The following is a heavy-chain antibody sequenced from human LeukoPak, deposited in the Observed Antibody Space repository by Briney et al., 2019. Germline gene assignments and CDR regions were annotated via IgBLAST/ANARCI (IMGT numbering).Heavy chain of an antibody. Sequence: GGSLRLSCVASGFTFSNYAMSWVRQAPGKGLDWVSVISGSAGKIRYAGSVKGRFTISRDDSRNTVYLQMDSLRAEDTAVYYCAREIYGTRGWYSADYWGQGALVTVSS. V-gene: IGHV3-23*01. CDR3: AREIYGTRGWYSADY. CDR1: GFTFSNYA. D-gene: IGHD6-19*01. CDR2: ISGSAGKI. J-gene: IGHJ4*02.